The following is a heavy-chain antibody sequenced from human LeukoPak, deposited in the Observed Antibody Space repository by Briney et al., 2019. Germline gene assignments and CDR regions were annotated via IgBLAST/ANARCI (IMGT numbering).Heavy chain of an antibody. J-gene: IGHJ4*02. CDR1: GGTFSSYT. V-gene: IGHV1-69*13. CDR2: IIPIFGTA. CDR3: AREDYYDSGSSDY. D-gene: IGHD3-22*01. Sequence: SVKVSCKASGGTFSSYTINWVRQAPGQGLEWMGGIIPIFGTAYYAQKFQGRVTITADESTSTAYMELSSLRSEDTAIYYCAREDYYDSGSSDYWGQGTLVTVSS.